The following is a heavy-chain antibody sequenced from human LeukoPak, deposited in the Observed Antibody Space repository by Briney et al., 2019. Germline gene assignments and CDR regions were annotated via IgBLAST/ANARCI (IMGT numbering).Heavy chain of an antibody. CDR3: ASGQYYYGSGRPRGYFDY. V-gene: IGHV5-51*01. CDR1: GYSFTSYW. CDR2: IYLGDSDT. Sequence: GESLKISCKGSGYSFTSYWIGWVRQMPGKGLEWMGIIYLGDSDTRYSPSFQGQVTISADKSISTAYLQWSSLKASDTAMYYCASGQYYYGSGRPRGYFDYWGQGTLVTVSS. D-gene: IGHD3-10*01. J-gene: IGHJ4*02.